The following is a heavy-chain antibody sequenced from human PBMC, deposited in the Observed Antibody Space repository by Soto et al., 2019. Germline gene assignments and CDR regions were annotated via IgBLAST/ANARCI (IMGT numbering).Heavy chain of an antibody. CDR1: GFTFSSYG. V-gene: IGHV3-23*01. J-gene: IGHJ4*02. CDR3: VNRRGGYCSGGSCYVIDY. CDR2: ISGTGGST. D-gene: IGHD2-15*01. Sequence: EVQLLESGGGLVQPGGSLRLSCAASGFTFSSYGMSWVRQAPGKGLEWVSDISGTGGSTYYAESVKGRFTVSRDNSKNTLYLQMDSLRAEDTAVYYCVNRRGGYCSGGSCYVIDYWGQGALVTVSS.